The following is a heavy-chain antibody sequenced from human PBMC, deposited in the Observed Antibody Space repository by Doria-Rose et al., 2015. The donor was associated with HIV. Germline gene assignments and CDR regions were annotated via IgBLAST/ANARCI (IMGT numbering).Heavy chain of an antibody. CDR3: AREAGTADWFDP. D-gene: IGHD2-21*02. V-gene: IGHV1-46*01. CDR2: ISPRGGGT. J-gene: IGHJ5*02. Sequence: EWMGIISPRGGGTSYAQKFQGRVTMTRDTSTSTVCMELRSLRSEDTATYYCAREAGTADWFDPWGQGTLVIVSS.